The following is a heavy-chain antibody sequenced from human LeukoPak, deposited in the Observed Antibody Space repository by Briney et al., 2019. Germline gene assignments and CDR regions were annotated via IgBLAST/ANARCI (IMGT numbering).Heavy chain of an antibody. CDR2: IYYSGST. V-gene: IGHV4-31*03. CDR3: ARDPSSSGWGGAFDI. D-gene: IGHD6-19*01. Sequence: PSETLSLTCTVSGGSVSSGSYYWSWIRQPPGKGLEWIGYIYYSGSTYYNPSLKSRVTISVDTSKNQFSLKLSSVTAADTAVYYCARDPSSSGWGGAFDIWGQGTMVTVSS. CDR1: GGSVSSGSYY. J-gene: IGHJ3*02.